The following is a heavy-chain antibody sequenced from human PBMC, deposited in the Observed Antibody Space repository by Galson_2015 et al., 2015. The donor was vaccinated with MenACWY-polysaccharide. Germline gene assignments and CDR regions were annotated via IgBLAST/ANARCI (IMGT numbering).Heavy chain of an antibody. V-gene: IGHV3-33*01. CDR3: AREVSRISFYSFDT. J-gene: IGHJ3*02. Sequence: SLRLSCAASTVTFRSSGMHWVRQAPGKGLEWVAVIQYDAVYIQYLDSVKGRFSVSRDNSKSTLYLEMNNLRAEDTALYYCAREVSRISFYSFDTWVQGTMVIVSS. CDR2: IQYDAVYI. D-gene: IGHD3-16*02. CDR1: TVTFRSSG.